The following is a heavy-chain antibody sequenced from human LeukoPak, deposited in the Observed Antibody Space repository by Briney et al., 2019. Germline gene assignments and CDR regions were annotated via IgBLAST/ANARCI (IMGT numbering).Heavy chain of an antibody. CDR1: GGSFSGYY. Sequence: SETLSLTCAVYGGSFSGYYWGWIRQPPGKGLEWIGEINHSGSTNYNPSLKSRVTISVDTSKNQFSLKLSSVTAADTAVYYCARQADVIIIAAAGNGGLDYWGQGTLVTVSS. CDR3: ARQADVIIIAAAGNGGLDY. J-gene: IGHJ4*02. CDR2: INHSGST. D-gene: IGHD6-13*01. V-gene: IGHV4-34*01.